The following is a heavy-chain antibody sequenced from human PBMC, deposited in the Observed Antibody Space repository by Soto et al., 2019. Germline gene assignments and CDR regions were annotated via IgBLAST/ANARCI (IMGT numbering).Heavy chain of an antibody. CDR3: ARGDTMVRGVIITGLVY. CDR1: GGSISSGGYY. Sequence: SETLSLTCTVSGGSISSGGYYWSWIRQHPGKGLEWIGYIYYSGSTYYNPSLKSRVTISVDTSKNQFSLKLSSVTAADTAVYYCARGDTMVRGVIITGLVYWGQGTLVTVSS. J-gene: IGHJ4*02. CDR2: IYYSGST. D-gene: IGHD3-10*01. V-gene: IGHV4-31*03.